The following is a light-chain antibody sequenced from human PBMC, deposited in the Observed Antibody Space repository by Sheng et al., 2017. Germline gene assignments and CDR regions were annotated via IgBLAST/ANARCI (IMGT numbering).Light chain of an antibody. CDR2: GAS. CDR3: QQYGRSPLT. Sequence: EIVLTQSPGTLSLSPGERATLSCRATQDVPSNYLAWYQQKPGQAPRLLIYGASNRATGIPDRFSGGGSGTDFTLTISRLEPGDFAVYFCQQYGRSPLTFGGGTRVEIK. V-gene: IGKV3-20*01. CDR1: QDVPSNY. J-gene: IGKJ4*01.